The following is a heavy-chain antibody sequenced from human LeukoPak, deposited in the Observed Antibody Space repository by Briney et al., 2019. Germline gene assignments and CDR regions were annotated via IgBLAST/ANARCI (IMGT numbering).Heavy chain of an antibody. D-gene: IGHD3-3*01. V-gene: IGHV3-23*01. CDR3: AKVRGAFLEWLLNFDY. CDR2: ISGSGDTT. CDR1: XFTXSNXX. J-gene: IGHJ4*02. Sequence: CAAXXFTXSNXXMTWVXQXPGXGLXXXSXISGSGDTTYYADSVKGRFTISRDNSKNTLFLQMNSLRAEDTAVYYCAKVRGAFLEWLLNFDYWGQGTLVTVSS.